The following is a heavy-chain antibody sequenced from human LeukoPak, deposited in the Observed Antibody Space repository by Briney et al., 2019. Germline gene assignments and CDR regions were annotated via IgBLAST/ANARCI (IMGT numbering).Heavy chain of an antibody. J-gene: IGHJ4*02. CDR3: ARRGSGSYVLDY. CDR2: IIPSDGVI. V-gene: IGHV1-46*01. CDR1: GYTFTRYY. D-gene: IGHD3-10*01. Sequence: ASVKVSCKASGYTFTRYYMHWVRQAPGQGLEWMGIIIPSDGVIDYAQKFQDRVTMTRDTSTSTVYMELSSLRSEDTAVYYCARRGSGSYVLDYWGQGTLVTVSS.